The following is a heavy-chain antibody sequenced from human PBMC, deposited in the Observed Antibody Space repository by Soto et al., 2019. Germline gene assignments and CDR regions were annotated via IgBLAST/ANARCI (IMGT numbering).Heavy chain of an antibody. Sequence: SETLSLTCAVYGGSFSGYYWSWIRQPPGKGLEWIGEINHSGSTNYNPSLKSRVTISVDTSKNQFSLKLSSVTAADTAVYYCARGRQQLHPLLGWFDPWGQGTLVTVSS. J-gene: IGHJ5*02. CDR3: ARGRQQLHPLLGWFDP. CDR1: GGSFSGYY. CDR2: INHSGST. D-gene: IGHD6-13*01. V-gene: IGHV4-34*01.